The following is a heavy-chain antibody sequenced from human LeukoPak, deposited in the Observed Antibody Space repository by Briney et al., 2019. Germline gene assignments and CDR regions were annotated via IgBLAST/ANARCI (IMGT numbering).Heavy chain of an antibody. D-gene: IGHD3-22*01. Sequence: GGSLRLSCAASGFTFSSYAMSWVRQAPGEGLEWVSAISGSGGSTYYADSVKGRFTISRDNSKNTLYLQMNSLRAEDTAVYYCAKERNYYDSSGYYSPEYFQHWGQGTLVTVSS. CDR2: ISGSGGST. J-gene: IGHJ1*01. CDR3: AKERNYYDSSGYYSPEYFQH. V-gene: IGHV3-23*01. CDR1: GFTFSSYA.